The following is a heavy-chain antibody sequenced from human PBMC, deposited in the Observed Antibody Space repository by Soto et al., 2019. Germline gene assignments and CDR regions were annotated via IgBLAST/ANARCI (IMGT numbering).Heavy chain of an antibody. V-gene: IGHV3-30*18. CDR3: AKGANYYGMDV. J-gene: IGHJ6*02. CDR1: GFTFSSYG. CDR2: ISYDGSNK. Sequence: GGSLRLSCAASGFTFSSYGMHWVRQAPGKGLEWVAVISYDGSNKYYADSVKGRFTISRDNSKNTLYLQMNSLSAEDTAVYYCAKGANYYGMDVWGQGTTVTVSS.